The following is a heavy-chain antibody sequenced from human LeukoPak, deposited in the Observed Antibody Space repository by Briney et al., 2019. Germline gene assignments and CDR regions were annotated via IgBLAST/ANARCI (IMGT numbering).Heavy chain of an antibody. V-gene: IGHV3-48*03. CDR1: GSTFSSYE. CDR2: ISSSGSTI. J-gene: IGHJ6*02. Sequence: GGSLRLSCAASGSTFSSYEMNWVRQAPGKGLEWVSYISSSGSTIYYADSVKGRFTISRNNAKNSLYLQMNSLRAEDTAVYYCARDRAFYGSGSHYCYYGMDVWGQGTTVTVSS. D-gene: IGHD3-10*01. CDR3: ARDRAFYGSGSHYCYYGMDV.